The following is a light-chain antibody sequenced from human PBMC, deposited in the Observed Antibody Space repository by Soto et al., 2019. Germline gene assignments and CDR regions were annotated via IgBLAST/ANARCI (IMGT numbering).Light chain of an antibody. CDR3: SSHTSSSTVL. CDR1: SSDVGGYNY. Sequence: QSALTQPASVSGSPGQSITISCTGTSSDVGGYNYVSWYQQHPGKAPKLTIYDVSNRPSGVSNRFSGSKSGNTASLTISGLQAEDEADYYCSSHTSSSTVLFGGGTQLTVL. CDR2: DVS. V-gene: IGLV2-14*01. J-gene: IGLJ2*01.